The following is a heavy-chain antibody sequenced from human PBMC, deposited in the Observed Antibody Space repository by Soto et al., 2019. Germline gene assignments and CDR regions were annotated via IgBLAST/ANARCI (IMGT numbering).Heavy chain of an antibody. Sequence: GASVKVSCKASGYTFTSYAMHWVRQAPGQRLEWMGWINAGNGNTKYSQKFQGRVTITRDTSASTAYMELGSLRSEDTAVYYCARELGYDSSGYPGWRRFDPWGQGTLVTVSS. J-gene: IGHJ5*02. CDR2: INAGNGNT. CDR3: ARELGYDSSGYPGWRRFDP. D-gene: IGHD3-22*01. V-gene: IGHV1-3*01. CDR1: GYTFTSYA.